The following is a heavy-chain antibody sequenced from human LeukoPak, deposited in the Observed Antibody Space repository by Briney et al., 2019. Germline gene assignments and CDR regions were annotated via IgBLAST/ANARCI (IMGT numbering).Heavy chain of an antibody. D-gene: IGHD3-22*01. CDR3: ARVTYYYDSSGYSSWFDP. J-gene: IGHJ5*02. Sequence: SETLSLTCTVSGGSISSYYWSWIRQPPGKGLEWIGYIYHSGSTNYNPSLKSRVTISVDTSKNQFSLKLSSVTAADTAVYYCARVTYYYDSSGYSSWFDPWGQGTLVTLSS. CDR2: IYHSGST. V-gene: IGHV4-59*01. CDR1: GGSISSYY.